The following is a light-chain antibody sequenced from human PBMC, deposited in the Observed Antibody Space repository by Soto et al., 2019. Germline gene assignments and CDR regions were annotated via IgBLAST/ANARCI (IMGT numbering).Light chain of an antibody. CDR3: SSYTSSILHV. V-gene: IGLV2-14*01. Sequence: QSVLTQPASVSGSPGQSITISCTGTSSDVDTNNYVSWYQQHPGKAPKLMIYEVINRPPGVSDRFSGSKSGNTASLTISGLQAEDEADYYCSSYTSSILHVLGTGTKVTV. CDR2: EVI. CDR1: SSDVDTNNY. J-gene: IGLJ1*01.